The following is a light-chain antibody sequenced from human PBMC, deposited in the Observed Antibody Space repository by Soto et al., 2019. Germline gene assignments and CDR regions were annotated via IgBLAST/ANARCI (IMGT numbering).Light chain of an antibody. Sequence: QSALTQPASVSGSPGQSITISCTGTSSDVGGYNYVSWYQQHPGKAPKLMIYDVSNRPSGVSNRFSGSKSGNTASLTISGIQDEDEDDYYCSSYTRSSTLVFGGGTKAAVL. CDR1: SSDVGGYNY. CDR2: DVS. V-gene: IGLV2-14*01. J-gene: IGLJ2*01. CDR3: SSYTRSSTLV.